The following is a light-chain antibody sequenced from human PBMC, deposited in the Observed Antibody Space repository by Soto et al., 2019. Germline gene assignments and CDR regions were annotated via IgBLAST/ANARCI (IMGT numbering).Light chain of an antibody. J-gene: IGLJ3*02. CDR3: VLYMSSGIWV. V-gene: IGLV8-61*01. CDR2: STS. Sequence: QAVVTQEPSFSVSPGGTVTLTCGLSSGSVSSDSYPTWFQQTPGQPPRTLIHSTSIRSSGVPDRFSGSILGDKAALTITVAQADDECSYYCVLYMSSGIWVFCGVTKLTVL. CDR1: SGSVSSDSY.